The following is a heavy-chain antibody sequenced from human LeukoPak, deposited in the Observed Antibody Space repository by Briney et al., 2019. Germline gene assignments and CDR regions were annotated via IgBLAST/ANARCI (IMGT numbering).Heavy chain of an antibody. CDR2: ISVSGNT. CDR3: AKAPVTTCSGAYCYPFDY. Sequence: GGSLRLSCTASGFTFGDYAMSWVRQAPGKGLEWVSAISVSGNTYHADSVKGRFTISGDSSKNTLYLQMNRLRAEDAAVYYCAKAPVTTCSGAYCYPFDYWGQGTLVTVSS. J-gene: IGHJ4*02. CDR1: GFTFGDYA. D-gene: IGHD2-21*01. V-gene: IGHV3-23*01.